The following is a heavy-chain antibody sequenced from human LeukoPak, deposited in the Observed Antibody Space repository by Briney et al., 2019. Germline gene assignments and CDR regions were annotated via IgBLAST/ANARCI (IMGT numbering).Heavy chain of an antibody. CDR2: MNPNSGNT. D-gene: IGHD3-16*01. V-gene: IGHV1-8*01. CDR1: GYTFTSYD. J-gene: IGHJ6*02. CDR3: ARAYWGYYYYYGMDV. Sequence: GASVKVSSKASGYTFTSYDINWVRQATGQGLEWMGWMNPNSGNTGYAQKFQGRVTMTRNTSISTAYMELSSLRSEDTAVYYCARAYWGYYYYYGMDVWGQGTTVTVSS.